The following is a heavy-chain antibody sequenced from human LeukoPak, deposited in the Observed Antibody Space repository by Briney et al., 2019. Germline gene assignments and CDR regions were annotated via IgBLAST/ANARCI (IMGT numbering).Heavy chain of an antibody. V-gene: IGHV3-30*02. J-gene: IGHJ4*02. CDR2: IRYDGSNK. Sequence: GGSLRLSCAASGFTFSSYEMNWVRQAPGKGLEWVAFIRYDGSNKYYADSVKGRFTISRDNSKNTLYLQMNSLRAEDTAVYYCARATMVRGRPFDYWGQGTLVTVSS. CDR3: ARATMVRGRPFDY. CDR1: GFTFSSYE. D-gene: IGHD3-10*01.